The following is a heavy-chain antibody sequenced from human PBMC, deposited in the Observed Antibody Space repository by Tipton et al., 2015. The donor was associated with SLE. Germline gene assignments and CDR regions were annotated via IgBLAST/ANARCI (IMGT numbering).Heavy chain of an antibody. CDR2: IWYDGSNK. CDR1: GFTFSSYG. D-gene: IGHD3-3*01. Sequence: SLRLSCAASGFTFSSYGMHWVRQAPGKGLEWVAVIWYDGSNKYYADSVKGRFTISRDNSKNTLYLQMNSLRAEDTAVYYCARFREEDYDFWSGYLYYFDYWGQGTLVTVSS. CDR3: ARFREEDYDFWSGYLYYFDY. V-gene: IGHV3-33*01. J-gene: IGHJ4*02.